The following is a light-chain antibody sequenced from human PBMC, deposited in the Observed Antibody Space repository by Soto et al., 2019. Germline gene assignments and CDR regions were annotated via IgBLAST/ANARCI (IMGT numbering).Light chain of an antibody. CDR2: KAS. J-gene: IGKJ1*01. CDR1: QSISSW. Sequence: DVQMTQSPSTLSASVGDRVTITCRASQSISSWLAWYQQKPGKAPKLLIYKASTLGSGVPSNFSGSGSGTEFTLTISSLQPEDFATYYCQQYNSYPWTFGQGTKVDIK. CDR3: QQYNSYPWT. V-gene: IGKV1-5*03.